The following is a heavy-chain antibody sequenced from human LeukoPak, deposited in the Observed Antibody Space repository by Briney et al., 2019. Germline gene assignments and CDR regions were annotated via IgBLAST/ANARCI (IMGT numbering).Heavy chain of an antibody. D-gene: IGHD2-15*01. J-gene: IGHJ4*02. V-gene: IGHV4-59*12. CDR3: ARGLGVVAATLSYYFDY. CDR2: IYYSGST. Sequence: SETLSLTCAVSGGSISSYYWSWIRQPPGKGLEWIGYIYYSGSTNYNPSLKSRVTISVDTSKNQFSLKLSSVTAADTAVYYCARGLGVVAATLSYYFDYWGQGTLVTVSS. CDR1: GGSISSYY.